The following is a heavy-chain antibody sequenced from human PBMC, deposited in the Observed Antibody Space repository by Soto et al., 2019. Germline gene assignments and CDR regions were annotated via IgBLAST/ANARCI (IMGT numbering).Heavy chain of an antibody. J-gene: IGHJ3*02. D-gene: IGHD3-9*01. CDR3: ARDLQYYDILTGYFPDAFDI. Sequence: SVKVSCKASGYTFTSYGISWVRQAPGQGLEWMGWINACNGNTNYSQKLQGRVTITRDTSASTAYMELSSLRSEDTAVYYCARDLQYYDILTGYFPDAFDIWGQGTMVTVSS. CDR2: INACNGNT. V-gene: IGHV1-18*01. CDR1: GYTFTSYG.